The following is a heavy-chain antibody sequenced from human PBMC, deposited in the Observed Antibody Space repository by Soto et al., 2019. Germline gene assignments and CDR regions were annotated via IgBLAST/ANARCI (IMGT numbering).Heavy chain of an antibody. V-gene: IGHV3-7*01. D-gene: IGHD2-2*01. J-gene: IGHJ6*03. CDR1: GFTFSSYW. Sequence: GGSLRLSCAASGFTFSSYWMSWVRQAPGKGLEWVANVKQDGSEKYYVDSVKGRFTISRDNAKNSLYLQMNSLRAEDTAVYYCARVGVVPAAMRGYYYYYMDVWGKGTTVTVSS. CDR2: VKQDGSEK. CDR3: ARVGVVPAAMRGYYYYYMDV.